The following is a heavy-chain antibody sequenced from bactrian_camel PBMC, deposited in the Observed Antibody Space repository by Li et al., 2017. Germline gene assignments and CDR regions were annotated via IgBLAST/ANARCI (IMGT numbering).Heavy chain of an antibody. V-gene: IGHV3S55*01. CDR1: GDAHVRDC. CDR2: IDSDGNI. D-gene: IGHD4*01. J-gene: IGHJ4*01. Sequence: HVQLVESGGGSVQAGGSLTLKCAASGDAHVRDCMGWFRQVPGKEREGVATIDSDGNISYSDSVKGRFTVSKDNAKNTLDLQMNSLKSEDTALYYCATENVLSSDYALFAYWGQGTQVTVS. CDR3: ATENVLSSDYALFAY.